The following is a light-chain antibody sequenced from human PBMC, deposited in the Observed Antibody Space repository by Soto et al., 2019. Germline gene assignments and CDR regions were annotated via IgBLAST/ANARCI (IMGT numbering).Light chain of an antibody. Sequence: EIVLTQSPDTLSLSPGERATLSCRASQSVRSSLAWYQQKPGQAPRLLIYDASNRATGIPARFSGSGSGTAFTIIISSLEPEDYAVYYCQQRSNWPPAVTFGPGTKVDIK. CDR2: DAS. J-gene: IGKJ3*01. CDR1: QSVRSS. CDR3: QQRSNWPPAVT. V-gene: IGKV3-11*01.